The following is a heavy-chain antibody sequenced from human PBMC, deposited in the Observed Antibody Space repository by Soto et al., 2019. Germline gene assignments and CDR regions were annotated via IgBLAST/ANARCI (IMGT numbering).Heavy chain of an antibody. V-gene: IGHV3-48*01. Sequence: EVQLVESGGGLVQPGGSLRLSCAASGFTFSTYSMNWVRQAPGKGLEWVSYISSGSSTIYYADSVKGRFTISRDNAKNTLYLQMDSLRAEHTAVYYATRSVYMDVWGTGNTVTASS. J-gene: IGHJ6*03. CDR2: ISSGSSTI. D-gene: IGHD2-2*01. CDR1: GFTFSTYS. CDR3: TRSVYMDV.